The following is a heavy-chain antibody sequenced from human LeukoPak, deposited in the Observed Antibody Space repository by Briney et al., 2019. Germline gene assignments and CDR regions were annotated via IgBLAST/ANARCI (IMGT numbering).Heavy chain of an antibody. CDR2: INPKSGGS. J-gene: IGHJ4*02. Sequence: ASVKVSCKASGYTFTGYYMHWVRQAPGQGLEWMGWINPKSGGSIYAQKFQGRVTMTRDTSISTAYMELSRLRSDDTAVYYCARGDYVSLSFDLWGQGTLVTVSS. V-gene: IGHV1-2*02. CDR1: GYTFTGYY. CDR3: ARGDYVSLSFDL. D-gene: IGHD3-22*01.